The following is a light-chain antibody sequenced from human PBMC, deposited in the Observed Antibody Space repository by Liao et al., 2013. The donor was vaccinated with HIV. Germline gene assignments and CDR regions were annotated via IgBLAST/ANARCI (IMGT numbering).Light chain of an antibody. Sequence: SYVLTQPPSVSVAPGETARVTCGADNIGSRSVHWYQQRPGQAPVLVIYYDSDRPSGIPERFSGSNSGNTATLTISRVDAGDEADYYCQVWDISGHLVFGGGTKLTV. V-gene: IGLV3-21*01. CDR2: YDS. CDR1: NIGSRS. J-gene: IGLJ2*01. CDR3: QVWDISGHLV.